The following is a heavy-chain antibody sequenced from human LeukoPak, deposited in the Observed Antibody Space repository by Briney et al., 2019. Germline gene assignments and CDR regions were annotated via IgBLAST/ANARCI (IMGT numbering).Heavy chain of an antibody. CDR3: ARDKWEPRNAFDI. CDR1: GGSISSYY. Sequence: PSETLSLTCTVSGGSISSYYWSWIRQPPGKGLEWIGYIYYSGSTNYNPSLKSRVTISVDTSKNQFSLKLSSVTAADTALYYCARDKWEPRNAFDIWGQGTMVTVSS. CDR2: IYYSGST. V-gene: IGHV4-59*12. J-gene: IGHJ3*02. D-gene: IGHD1-26*01.